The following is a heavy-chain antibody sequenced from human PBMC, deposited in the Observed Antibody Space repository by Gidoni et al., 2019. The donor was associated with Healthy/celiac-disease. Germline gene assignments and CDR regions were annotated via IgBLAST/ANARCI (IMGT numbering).Heavy chain of an antibody. V-gene: IGHV3-30*18. CDR1: GFPFRCYG. D-gene: IGHD4-4*01. Sequence: QVQLVESGGGVVQPGRSLRLSCAASGFPFRCYGMHWVRQAPGKGLEWVAVISYDGSNKYYADSVKGRFTISRDNSKNTLYLQMNSLRAEDTAVYYCAKDYGSRDGYSSAFDIWGQGTMVTVSS. J-gene: IGHJ3*02. CDR3: AKDYGSRDGYSSAFDI. CDR2: ISYDGSNK.